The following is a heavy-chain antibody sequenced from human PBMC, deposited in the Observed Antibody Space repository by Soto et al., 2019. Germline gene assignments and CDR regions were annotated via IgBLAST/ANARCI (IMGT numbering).Heavy chain of an antibody. J-gene: IGHJ6*02. V-gene: IGHV1-18*01. Sequence: ASVKVSCKASGYTFTSYGISWVRQAPGQGLEWMGWISAYNGNTNYAQKLQGRVTMTTDTSTSTAYMELRSLRSDDTAVYYCARDGCSSTSCYGDYYYYGMDVWGQGXTVTVSS. CDR2: ISAYNGNT. D-gene: IGHD2-2*01. CDR1: GYTFTSYG. CDR3: ARDGCSSTSCYGDYYYYGMDV.